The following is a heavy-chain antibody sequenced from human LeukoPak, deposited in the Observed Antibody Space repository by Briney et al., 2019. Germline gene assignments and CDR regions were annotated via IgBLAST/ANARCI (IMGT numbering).Heavy chain of an antibody. J-gene: IGHJ4*02. V-gene: IGHV3-48*01. Sequence: PGGSLRLSCAASGFTFSSYSMNWVRQAPGKGLEWVSYISSSSSTIYYADSVKGRFTISRDNAKNSLYLQMNSLRAEDTAVYYCASLGRERWLQFDYWGQGTLVTVSS. CDR2: ISSSSSTI. CDR3: ASLGRERWLQFDY. D-gene: IGHD5-24*01. CDR1: GFTFSSYS.